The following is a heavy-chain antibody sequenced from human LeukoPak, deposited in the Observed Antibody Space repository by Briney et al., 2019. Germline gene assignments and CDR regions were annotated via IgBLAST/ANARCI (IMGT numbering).Heavy chain of an antibody. J-gene: IGHJ4*02. D-gene: IGHD6-13*01. Sequence: PGGSLRLSCAASGFTFSNYAMSWVRQAPGEGLEWVSLISGSGGSTFYADSVKGRFTISRDNSKNTLYLQMNSLRAEDTAVYYCAKGLRERAAGGPLDYWGQGTLVTVSS. CDR2: ISGSGGST. CDR3: AKGLRERAAGGPLDY. V-gene: IGHV3-23*01. CDR1: GFTFSNYA.